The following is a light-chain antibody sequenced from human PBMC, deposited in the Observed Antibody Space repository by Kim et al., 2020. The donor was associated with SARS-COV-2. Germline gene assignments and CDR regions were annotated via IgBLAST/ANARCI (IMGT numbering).Light chain of an antibody. J-gene: IGLJ3*02. CDR3: MLYLGNGSSV. CDR2: STD. CDR1: SGSVSTGHY. Sequence: QTVVTQEPSLSVSPGGTVTLTCGLNSGSVSTGHYPSWSQQTPGQPPRTLIYSTDTRSSGVPDRFSGAILGGKAALIITGAQADDDCDYYCMLYLGNGSSVCGGGTQLTV. V-gene: IGLV8-61*01.